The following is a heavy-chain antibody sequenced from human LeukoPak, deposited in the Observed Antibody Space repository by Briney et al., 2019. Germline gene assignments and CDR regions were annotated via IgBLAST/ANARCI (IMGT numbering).Heavy chain of an antibody. D-gene: IGHD5-24*01. CDR3: ARLIDGAFDY. J-gene: IGHJ4*02. CDR2: IYPGDSHT. V-gene: IGHV5-51*01. Sequence: GESLKISCKGSGYCFTSFWIAWVRQMPGKGLEWMGIIYPGDSHTRYSPSFQGQVTISADRSISTAYLQWSSLKASDTAMYYCARLIDGAFDYWGQGTLVTVSS. CDR1: GYCFTSFW.